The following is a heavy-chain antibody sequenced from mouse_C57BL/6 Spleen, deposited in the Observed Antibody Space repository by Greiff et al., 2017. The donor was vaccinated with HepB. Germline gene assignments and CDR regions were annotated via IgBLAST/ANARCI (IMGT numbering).Heavy chain of an antibody. D-gene: IGHD3-2*02. Sequence: VQLQQPGAELVRPGPSVKLSCKASGYTFTSYWMHWVKQRPGQGLEWIGVIDPSDSYTNYNQKFKGKATLTVDTSSSTAYMQLSSLTSEDSAVYYCASGSSGYGWFAYWGQGTLVTVSA. V-gene: IGHV1-59*01. CDR2: IDPSDSYT. CDR3: ASGSSGYGWFAY. J-gene: IGHJ3*01. CDR1: GYTFTSYW.